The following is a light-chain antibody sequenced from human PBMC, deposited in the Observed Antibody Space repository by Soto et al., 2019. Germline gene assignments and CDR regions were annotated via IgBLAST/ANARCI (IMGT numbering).Light chain of an antibody. J-gene: IGLJ1*01. Sequence: QLVLTQPPSASGTPGQRVTISCSGSSSNIGSNYVYWYQQLPETAPKLLIYRNNQRPSGVPDRFSGSKSGTSASLAISGLRSEDEADYYCAAWDDSLSGYVFGTGTKVTVL. CDR2: RNN. CDR1: SSNIGSNY. V-gene: IGLV1-47*01. CDR3: AAWDDSLSGYV.